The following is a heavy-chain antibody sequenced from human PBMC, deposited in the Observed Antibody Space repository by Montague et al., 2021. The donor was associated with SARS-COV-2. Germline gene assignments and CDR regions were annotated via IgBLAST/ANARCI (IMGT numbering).Heavy chain of an antibody. CDR1: GFTFSSYA. CDR3: AKDRRIVGATGGGVDS. CDR2: ISATGGST. Sequence: SLRLSCAASGFTFSSYAMSWVRQAPGKGLEWVSSISATGGSTYYADSVRGRFTISRGNSKNTLYLQMNILRAEDTAVYFCAKDRRIVGATGGGVDSWGQGSLVTVSS. D-gene: IGHD1-26*01. J-gene: IGHJ4*02. V-gene: IGHV3-23*01.